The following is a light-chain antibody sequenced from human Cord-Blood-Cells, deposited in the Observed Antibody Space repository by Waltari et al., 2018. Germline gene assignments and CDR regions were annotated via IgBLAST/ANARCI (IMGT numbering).Light chain of an antibody. Sequence: QSALTQPASVSGSPGQSITISCTGTSSDVGGYNYVSWYQQHPGKAPKLMIYDVRNRPSGVSNRFSGSKSGNTASLTISELQAEDEADYYCSSYTSSSTLVFGGGTKLTVL. CDR1: SSDVGGYNY. J-gene: IGLJ3*02. CDR2: DVR. V-gene: IGLV2-14*03. CDR3: SSYTSSSTLV.